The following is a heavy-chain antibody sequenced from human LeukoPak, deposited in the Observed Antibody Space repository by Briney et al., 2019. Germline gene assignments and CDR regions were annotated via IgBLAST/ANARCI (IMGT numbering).Heavy chain of an antibody. CDR2: IGYGGADS. J-gene: IGHJ4*02. Sequence: QPGGSLRLSCTVSGFTLSSYEMTWFRQAPGKGLEWVSSIGYGGADSHYADSVKGRFTISRDNSKNTLYLQMNSLRAEDTAVYYCAKGPLDSSGLDYWGQGTLVTVSS. CDR1: GFTLSSYE. V-gene: IGHV3-23*01. D-gene: IGHD3-22*01. CDR3: AKGPLDSSGLDY.